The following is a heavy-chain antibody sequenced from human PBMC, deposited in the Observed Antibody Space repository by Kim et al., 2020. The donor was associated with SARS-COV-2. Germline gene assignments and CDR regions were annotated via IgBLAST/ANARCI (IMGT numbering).Heavy chain of an antibody. Sequence: SETLSLTCAVYGGSFSGYYWSWIRQPPGKGLEWIGEINHSGSTNYNASLKSRVTISVDTYKNQFSPQLSSVTAADTAVYYYARTYHCRGGSCYYYYGMDVWGQGTTVTVSS. CDR1: GGSFSGYY. CDR3: ARTYHCRGGSCYYYYGMDV. V-gene: IGHV4-34*01. J-gene: IGHJ6*02. CDR2: INHSGST. D-gene: IGHD2-15*01.